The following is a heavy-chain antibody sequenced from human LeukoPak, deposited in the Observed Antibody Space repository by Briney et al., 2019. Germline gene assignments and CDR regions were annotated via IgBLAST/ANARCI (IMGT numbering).Heavy chain of an antibody. J-gene: IGHJ4*02. Sequence: GGSLRLSCAASGFTFSSYAMHWVRQAPGKGLEWVAVISYDGSNKYYADSAKGRFTISRDNSKNTLYLQMNSLRAEDTAVYYCAKEGYSSGWYFDYWGQGTLVTVSS. CDR3: AKEGYSSGWYFDY. CDR2: ISYDGSNK. D-gene: IGHD6-19*01. V-gene: IGHV3-30*04. CDR1: GFTFSSYA.